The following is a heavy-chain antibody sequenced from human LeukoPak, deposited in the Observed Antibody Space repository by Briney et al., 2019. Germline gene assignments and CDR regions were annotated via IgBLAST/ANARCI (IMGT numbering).Heavy chain of an antibody. CDR1: GFTFSNYW. CDR3: ARDRGNDYFDS. CDR2: INPDGTTT. J-gene: IGHJ4*02. Sequence: GGSLRLSCAASGFTFSNYWVHWVRQAPGMGLVWVSRINPDGTTTSYADSVKGRFTISRDNSKNTVYLQIDSLRVEDTAVYYCARDRGNDYFDSWGQGTLVTVSS. V-gene: IGHV3-74*01.